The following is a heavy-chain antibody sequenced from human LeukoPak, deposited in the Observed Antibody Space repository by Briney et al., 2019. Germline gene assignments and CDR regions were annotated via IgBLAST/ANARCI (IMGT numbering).Heavy chain of an antibody. V-gene: IGHV4-61*09. D-gene: IGHD6-19*01. CDR1: GGSITSNSYY. CDR2: FYTSGST. J-gene: IGHJ4*02. CDR3: ARDQTSSGNFDY. Sequence: SETLSLTCTVSGGSITSNSYYWSWIRQPAGKGLEWIGHFYTSGSTNYNPSLKRRVTISVDTSKNQFSLKLSSLTAADTAVYYCARDQTSSGNFDYWGQGTLVTVSS.